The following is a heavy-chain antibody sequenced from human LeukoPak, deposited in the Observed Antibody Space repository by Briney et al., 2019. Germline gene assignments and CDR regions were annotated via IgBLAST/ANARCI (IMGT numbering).Heavy chain of an antibody. CDR1: GYSFASYW. D-gene: IGHD6-19*01. CDR2: IYPGDSDT. V-gene: IGHV5-51*01. CDR3: ARRLYDSGWYYLGY. Sequence: GESLKISCKGSGYSFASYWIGWVRQMPGKGLEWMGIIYPGDSDTRYSPSFQGQVTISVDKSITTAYLQWSSLKASDTAMYYCARRLYDSGWYYLGYWGQGTLVTVSS. J-gene: IGHJ4*02.